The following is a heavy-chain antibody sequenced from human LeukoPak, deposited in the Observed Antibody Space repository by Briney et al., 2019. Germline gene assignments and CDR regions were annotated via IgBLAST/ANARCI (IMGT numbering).Heavy chain of an antibody. J-gene: IGHJ4*02. D-gene: IGHD2-2*02. CDR3: VISPNTYYFDY. CDR1: GVTVSSHY. CDR2: IYRGGST. Sequence: GGSLRLSCAASGVTVSSHYMSGVRQARGKGLEWGSVIYRGGSTYYADSVKGRFTISRDSSKNTLYLQMNSLRAEDTAVYYCVISPNTYYFDYWGQGTLVTVSS. V-gene: IGHV3-53*01.